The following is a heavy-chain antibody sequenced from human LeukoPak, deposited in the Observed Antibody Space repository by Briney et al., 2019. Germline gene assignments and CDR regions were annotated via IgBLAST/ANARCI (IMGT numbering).Heavy chain of an antibody. CDR1: GFTFSSYG. CDR3: AKDPNGDYDY. CDR2: IRYDGSNK. V-gene: IGHV3-30*02. J-gene: IGHJ4*02. Sequence: GGPLRLSCAASGFTFSSYGMHWVRQAPGKGLEWVAFIRYDGSNKYYADSVKGRFTISRDNSKNTLYLQMNSLRAEETAVYYCAKDPNGDYDYWGQGTLVTVSS. D-gene: IGHD4-17*01.